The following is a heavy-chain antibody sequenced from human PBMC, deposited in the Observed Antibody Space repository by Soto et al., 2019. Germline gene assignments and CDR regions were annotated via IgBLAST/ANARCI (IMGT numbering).Heavy chain of an antibody. CDR1: GFTFSSYW. V-gene: IGHV3-7*01. D-gene: IGHD2-2*01. Sequence: GGSLRLSCAASGFTFSSYWMSWVRQAPGKGLEWVANIKQDGSEKYYVDSVKGRFTISRENAKNSLYLQMNSLRAEDTAVYYCARRRGVPAAMDYYYYMDVWGKGTTVTVSS. J-gene: IGHJ6*03. CDR3: ARRRGVPAAMDYYYYMDV. CDR2: IKQDGSEK.